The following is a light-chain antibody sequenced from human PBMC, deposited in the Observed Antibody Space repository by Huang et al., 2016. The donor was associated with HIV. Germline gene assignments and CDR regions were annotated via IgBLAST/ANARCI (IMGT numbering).Light chain of an antibody. J-gene: IGKJ2*01. CDR2: DAS. CDR1: QSVGTN. CDR3: QRYT. V-gene: IGKV3-11*01. Sequence: EVVLTQSPATLSLSPGGRATLSCRASQSVGTNLAWYHQKPGQAPRLLIFDASRRATGIPARFSGSGSGTDFTLTISSLEPEDFAVYYCQRYTFGQGTKLEIK.